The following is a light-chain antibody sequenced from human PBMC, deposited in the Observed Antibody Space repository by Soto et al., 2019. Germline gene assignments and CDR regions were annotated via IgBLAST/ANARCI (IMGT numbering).Light chain of an antibody. CDR1: QSVSSN. CDR3: QQYNNWPPVT. CDR2: GAS. V-gene: IGKV3-15*01. J-gene: IGKJ2*01. Sequence: EIVMTQSPATLSVSPGERATLSCRASQSVSSNLAWYQQKPGQAPRLFIYGASTSATGIPARFSGSGSGTEFTLTISSLQSEDFAVYYCQQYNNWPPVTFGQGTKLELK.